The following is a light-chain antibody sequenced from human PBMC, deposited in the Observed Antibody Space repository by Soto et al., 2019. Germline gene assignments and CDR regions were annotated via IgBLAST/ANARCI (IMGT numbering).Light chain of an antibody. CDR1: QSVSSN. J-gene: IGKJ5*01. Sequence: EIVMTHSPATLSVSPGERATLSCRASQSVSSNLAWYQQKPGQAPRLLIYGASTRATGIPARFSGSGSGTEFTLTISSLQSEDFAVYYCQQYNNWLLITFGQGTRLEIK. V-gene: IGKV3-15*01. CDR3: QQYNNWLLIT. CDR2: GAS.